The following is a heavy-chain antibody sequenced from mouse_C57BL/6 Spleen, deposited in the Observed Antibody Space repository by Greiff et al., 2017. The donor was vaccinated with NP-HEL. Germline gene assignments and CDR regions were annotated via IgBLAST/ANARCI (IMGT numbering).Heavy chain of an antibody. D-gene: IGHD1-1*01. CDR2: IDPETGGT. Sequence: VKLVESGAELVRPGASVTLSCKASGYTFTDYEMHWVKQTPVHGLEWIGAIDPETGGTAYNQKFKGKAILTADKSSSTAYMELRSLTSEDSAVYYCTRGATTVPYYFDYWGQGTTLTVSS. J-gene: IGHJ2*01. V-gene: IGHV1-15*01. CDR1: GYTFTDYE. CDR3: TRGATTVPYYFDY.